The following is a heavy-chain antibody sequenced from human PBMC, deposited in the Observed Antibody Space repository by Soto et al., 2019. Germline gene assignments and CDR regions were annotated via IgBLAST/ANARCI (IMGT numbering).Heavy chain of an antibody. CDR3: ARETGKIMREEKVDI. J-gene: IGHJ3*02. D-gene: IGHD3-16*01. CDR2: IKQDGSEK. CDR1: GFTFSSYW. V-gene: IGHV3-7*01. Sequence: EVQLVESGGGLVQPGGSLRLSCAASGFTFSSYWMSWVRQAPGKGLEWVANIKQDGSEKYYVDSVKGRFTISRDNAKNSVYLQMNSMRVADTAVYYCARETGKIMREEKVDIRGQGTMVTDSS.